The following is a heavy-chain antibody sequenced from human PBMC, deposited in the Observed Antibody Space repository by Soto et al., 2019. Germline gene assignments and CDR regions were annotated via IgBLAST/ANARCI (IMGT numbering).Heavy chain of an antibody. Sequence: PSETLSLTCTVSGGSISSYYWSWIRQPPGKGLEWSGYIYYSGSTNYNPSLKSRVTISVDTSKNQFSLKLSSVTAADTAVYYCARASYGYRYDYYGMDVWGQGTTVTVSS. CDR3: ARASYGYRYDYYGMDV. J-gene: IGHJ6*02. D-gene: IGHD5-18*01. CDR2: IYYSGST. CDR1: GGSISSYY. V-gene: IGHV4-59*01.